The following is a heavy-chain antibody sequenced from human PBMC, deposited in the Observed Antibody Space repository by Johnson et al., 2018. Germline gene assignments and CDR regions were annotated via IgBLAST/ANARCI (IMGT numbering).Heavy chain of an antibody. V-gene: IGHV3-21*01. Sequence: VQLVQSGGGLVNPGGSLRLSCAASGFTFSSYAINWVRQAPGKGLEWVSSISSSSSYIYYADSVKGRFTISRDNAKNSLYLQMNSLRAEDTAVYYCARDSRYYYYMDVGGKGTTVTVSS. CDR1: GFTFSSYA. J-gene: IGHJ6*03. CDR3: ARDSRYYYYMDV. CDR2: ISSSSSYI.